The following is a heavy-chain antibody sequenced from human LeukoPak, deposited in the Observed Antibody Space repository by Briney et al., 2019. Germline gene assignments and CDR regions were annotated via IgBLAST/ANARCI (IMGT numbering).Heavy chain of an antibody. CDR2: ISGYNGNT. Sequence: GASVKVSCKASGYTFISYGISWVRQAPGQGLEWMGWISGYNGNTNYAQNLQGRVTMTTDTSTSTAYMELSRLGSDDTAVYYCARDGDGYNLDWGQGTLVTVSS. CDR1: GYTFISYG. V-gene: IGHV1-18*01. D-gene: IGHD5-24*01. J-gene: IGHJ4*02. CDR3: ARDGDGYNLD.